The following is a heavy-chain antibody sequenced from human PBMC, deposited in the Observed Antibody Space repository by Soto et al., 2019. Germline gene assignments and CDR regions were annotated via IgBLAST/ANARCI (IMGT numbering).Heavy chain of an antibody. CDR1: GYTFTSYA. CDR2: INAGNGNT. V-gene: IGHV1-3*01. D-gene: IGHD3-9*01. Sequence: ASVKVSCKASGYTFTSYAMHWVRQAPGQRLEWMGWINAGNGNTKYSQKFQGRVTITRDTSASTAYMELSSLRSEDTAVYYCARSGLRYFDWLMGLGDYWGQGTLVTVSS. J-gene: IGHJ4*02. CDR3: ARSGLRYFDWLMGLGDY.